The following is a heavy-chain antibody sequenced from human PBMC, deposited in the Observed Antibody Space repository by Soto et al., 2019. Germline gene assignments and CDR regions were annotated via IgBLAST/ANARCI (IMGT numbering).Heavy chain of an antibody. CDR2: INAGNGNT. D-gene: IGHD6-19*01. CDR3: ARFYSSGWYFDY. J-gene: IGHJ4*02. CDR1: GYTFTSYA. Sequence: QVQLVQSGAEVKKPGASVKVSCKASGYTFTSYAMHWVRQAPGQRLEWMGWINAGNGNTKYSQKFQGRVTITRDTSASTAYMELSSLRSEDTAVYSCARFYSSGWYFDYWGQGTLVTVS. V-gene: IGHV1-3*01.